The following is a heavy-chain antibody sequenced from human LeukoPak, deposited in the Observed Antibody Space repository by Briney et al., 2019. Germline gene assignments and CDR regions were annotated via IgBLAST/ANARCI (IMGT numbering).Heavy chain of an antibody. CDR3: ARTFGVVPFDY. CDR2: IYHSGST. J-gene: IGHJ4*02. V-gene: IGHV4-38-2*02. CDR1: GYSISSGYY. D-gene: IGHD3-3*01. Sequence: KPSETLSLTCTVSGYSISSGYYWGWIRQPPGKGLEWIGSIYHSGSTYYNPSLKSRVTISVDTSKNQFSLKLSSVTAADTAVYYCARTFGVVPFDYWGQGTLVTVSS.